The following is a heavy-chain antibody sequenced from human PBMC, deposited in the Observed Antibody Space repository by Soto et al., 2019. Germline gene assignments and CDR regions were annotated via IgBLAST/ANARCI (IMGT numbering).Heavy chain of an antibody. V-gene: IGHV4-4*02. Sequence: QVQLQESGPGLVKPSGTLSLTCAVSGGSISSSNWWSWVRQPPGKGLEWIGEIYHSGSTNYNPSLKRXXTXSXXKSKNQFSLKLSSVTAADTAVYYCARVVAAAGFDYWGQGTLVTVSS. CDR1: GGSISSSNW. J-gene: IGHJ4*02. CDR3: ARVVAAAGFDY. CDR2: IYHSGST. D-gene: IGHD6-13*01.